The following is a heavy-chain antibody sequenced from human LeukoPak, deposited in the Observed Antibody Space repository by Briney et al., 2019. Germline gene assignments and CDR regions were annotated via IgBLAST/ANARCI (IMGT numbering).Heavy chain of an antibody. Sequence: SETLSLTCTVSGYSISSGYYWGWIRQPPGKGLEWIGSIYHSGSTYYNPSLKSRVTISVDTSKNHFSLKLSSVTAADTAVYYCARAILTGYYRYYYYYMDVWGKGTTVTVSS. J-gene: IGHJ6*03. D-gene: IGHD3-9*01. CDR1: GYSISSGYY. CDR3: ARAILTGYYRYYYYYMDV. CDR2: IYHSGST. V-gene: IGHV4-38-2*02.